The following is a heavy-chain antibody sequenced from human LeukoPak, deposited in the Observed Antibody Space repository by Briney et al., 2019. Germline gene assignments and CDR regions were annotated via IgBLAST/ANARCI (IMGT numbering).Heavy chain of an antibody. J-gene: IGHJ4*02. CDR2: INHSGST. D-gene: IGHD3-16*02. CDR1: GGSFSGYY. CDR3: ARSLYDYVWGSYRYYDY. Sequence: PSETLPLTCAVYGGSFSGYYWSWIRQPPGKGLEWIGEINHSGSTNYNPSLKSRVTISVDTSKNQFSLKLSSVTAADTAVYYCARSLYDYVWGSYRYYDYWGQGTLVTVSS. V-gene: IGHV4-34*01.